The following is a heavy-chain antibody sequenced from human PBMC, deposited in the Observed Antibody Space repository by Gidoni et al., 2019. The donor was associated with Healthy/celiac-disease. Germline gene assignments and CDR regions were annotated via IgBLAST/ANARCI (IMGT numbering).Heavy chain of an antibody. CDR2: INHSGST. CDR1: GGSFRGYY. V-gene: IGHV4-34*01. Sequence: QVQLQQWGAGLLKPSETLSLTCAVYGGSFRGYYWSWIRQPPGKGLEWIGEINHSGSTNYNPSLKSRVTISVDTSKNQFSLKLSSVTAADTAVYYCAGSPAGVWGSYRWFYFDYWGQGTLVTVSS. CDR3: AGSPAGVWGSYRWFYFDY. D-gene: IGHD3-16*02. J-gene: IGHJ4*02.